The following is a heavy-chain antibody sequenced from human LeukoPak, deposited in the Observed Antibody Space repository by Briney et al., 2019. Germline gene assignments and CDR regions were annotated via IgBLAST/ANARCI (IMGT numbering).Heavy chain of an antibody. CDR3: ARGARAAGGWYQGYYYYYMDV. V-gene: IGHV3-20*04. Sequence: PGGSLRLSCAASGFTFDDYGMSWVRQAPGKGLEWVSGINWNGGSTGYADSVKGRFTISRDNAKNSLYLQMNSLRAEDTAVYYCARGARAAGGWYQGYYYYYMDVWGKGTTVTISS. J-gene: IGHJ6*03. CDR2: INWNGGST. CDR1: GFTFDDYG. D-gene: IGHD6-19*01.